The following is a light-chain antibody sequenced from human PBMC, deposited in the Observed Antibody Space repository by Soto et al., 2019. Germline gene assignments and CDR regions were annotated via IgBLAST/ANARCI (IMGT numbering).Light chain of an antibody. J-gene: IGLJ2*01. V-gene: IGLV2-14*01. CDR1: SSDVGGYNY. CDR3: SSYTSSSTVV. Sequence: QSALTQPASVSGSPGQSITISCTGTSSDVGGYNYVSWYQQHPGKAPKLMIYDVSNRPSGGSNRFAGSKSGNTASLTPSGLQAEDEDEYYCSSYTSSSTVVFGGGTMLTVL. CDR2: DVS.